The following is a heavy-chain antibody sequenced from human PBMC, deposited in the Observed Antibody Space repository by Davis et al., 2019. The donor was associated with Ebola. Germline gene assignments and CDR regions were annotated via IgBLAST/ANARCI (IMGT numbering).Heavy chain of an antibody. CDR3: ARDLYSNYDYYYYGMDV. D-gene: IGHD4-11*01. CDR2: IVVGSVNT. Sequence: SVTVSCKASGFTFTSSAMQWVRQARGQRLEWMGSIVVGSVNTNYAQKFQGRVTITRDMSTSTSYLDLTNLRSEDTAVYYCARDLYSNYDYYYYGMDVWGQGTTVTVSS. CDR1: GFTFTSSA. V-gene: IGHV1-58*02. J-gene: IGHJ6*02.